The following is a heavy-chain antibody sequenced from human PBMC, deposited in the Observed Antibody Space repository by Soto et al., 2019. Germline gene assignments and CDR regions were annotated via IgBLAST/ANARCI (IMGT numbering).Heavy chain of an antibody. CDR1: GGTFSSYA. Sequence: ASVKVSCKASGGTFSSYAISWVRQAPGQGLEWMGWINPNIGTTGYAQKFQGRVTMTRNTSISTAYMELSSLRSEDTAVYYCARGPYYDILTGYYWPSDYWGQGTLVTVSS. D-gene: IGHD3-9*01. CDR2: INPNIGTT. V-gene: IGHV1-8*02. J-gene: IGHJ4*02. CDR3: ARGPYYDILTGYYWPSDY.